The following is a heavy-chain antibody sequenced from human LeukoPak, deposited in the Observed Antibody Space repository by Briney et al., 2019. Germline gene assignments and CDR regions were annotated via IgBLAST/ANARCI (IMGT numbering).Heavy chain of an antibody. J-gene: IGHJ6*02. V-gene: IGHV3-7*01. Sequence: GGSLTLSCAASRFSFSDSWMSWVRQSPGEGREWVANIKEEERQEHYADSVKGLFTVSGDNDKHSLFLKMNSLRVEDTAVYYCATYKNRVAGDVWGQGTTVSVSS. CDR2: IKEEERQE. D-gene: IGHD1-14*01. CDR1: RFSFSDSW. CDR3: ATYKNRVAGDV.